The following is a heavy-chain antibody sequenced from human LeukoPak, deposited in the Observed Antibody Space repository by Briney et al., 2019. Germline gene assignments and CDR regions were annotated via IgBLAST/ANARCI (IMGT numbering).Heavy chain of an antibody. V-gene: IGHV4-39*07. J-gene: IGHJ3*02. CDR1: GGSISSSSYY. CDR2: ISYTGTT. CDR3: ARVAIGSSWYFSYAFDI. D-gene: IGHD6-13*01. Sequence: PSETLSLTCTVSGGSISSSSYYWGWIRQSPGKRLEWIGTISYTGTTYYNPSLKSRVTISVDTSKNQFSLKLSSVTAADTAVYYCARVAIGSSWYFSYAFDIWGQGTMVTVSS.